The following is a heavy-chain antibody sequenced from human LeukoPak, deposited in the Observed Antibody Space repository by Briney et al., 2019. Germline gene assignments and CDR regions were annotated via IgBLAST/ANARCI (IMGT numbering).Heavy chain of an antibody. CDR1: GGSISSYY. D-gene: IGHD5-18*01. J-gene: IGHJ4*02. CDR3: ARAAYSYGSRYFDY. Sequence: SETLSLTCTVSGGSISSYYWSWIRQPPGKGLEWIGYIYTSGSTNYNPSLKSRVTISVDTSKNQFSLKLSSVTAADTAVYYCARAAYSYGSRYFDYWGQGTLVTVSS. V-gene: IGHV4-59*01. CDR2: IYTSGST.